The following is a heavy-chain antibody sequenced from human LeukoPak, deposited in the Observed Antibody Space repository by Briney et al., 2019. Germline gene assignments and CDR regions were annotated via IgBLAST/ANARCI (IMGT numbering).Heavy chain of an antibody. Sequence: PGGSLRLSCAASGFTFSRYAMHWVRQAPGKGLEWVAVISYDGSNKYYADSVKGRFTISRDNSKNTLYLQMNSLRAEDTAVYYCARRRGYSYGSLDYWGQGTLVTVSS. J-gene: IGHJ4*02. D-gene: IGHD5-18*01. CDR2: ISYDGSNK. V-gene: IGHV3-30*04. CDR3: ARRRGYSYGSLDY. CDR1: GFTFSRYA.